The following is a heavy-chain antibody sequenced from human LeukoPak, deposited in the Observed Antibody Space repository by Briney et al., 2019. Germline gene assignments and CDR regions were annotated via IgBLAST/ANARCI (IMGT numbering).Heavy chain of an antibody. V-gene: IGHV4-59*01. J-gene: IGHJ6*03. D-gene: IGHD2-2*01. CDR2: IYYSGST. CDR3: ARVPKIVVPAAILYYYYYMDV. Sequence: SETLSLTCTVSGGSISSYYWSWIRQPPGKGLEWIGYIYYSGSTNYNPSLKSRVTISVDTSKNQFSLKLSSVPAADTAVYYCARVPKIVVPAAILYYYYYMDVWGKGTTVTVSS. CDR1: GGSISSYY.